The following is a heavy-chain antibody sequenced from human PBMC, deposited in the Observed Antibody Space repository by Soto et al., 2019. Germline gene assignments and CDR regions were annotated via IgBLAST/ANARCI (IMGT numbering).Heavy chain of an antibody. D-gene: IGHD6-13*01. J-gene: IGHJ3*01. CDR3: TRVRSSSWGLDDFDL. V-gene: IGHV3-72*01. Sequence: VQLVESGGGLVQPGGSLRLSCAASGFTFSDHYMDWVRQAPWKGLEWVGRIRNRANGYTTEYAASVRGRFVISRDDSENSLFLQMNSLKTEDTAIYYCTRVRSSSWGLDDFDLWGQGTMVTVSS. CDR2: IRNRANGYTT. CDR1: GFTFSDHY.